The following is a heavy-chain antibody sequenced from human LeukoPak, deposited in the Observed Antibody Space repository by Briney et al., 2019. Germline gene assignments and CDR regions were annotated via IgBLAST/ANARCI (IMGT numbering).Heavy chain of an antibody. D-gene: IGHD6-19*01. Sequence: SETLSLTCTVSGGSISSYYWSWIRQPPGKGLEWIGYIYYSGSTNYNPSLKSRVTISVDTSKNQFSLKLSSVTAADTAVHYCARSGWWSESWFDPWGQGTLVTVSS. CDR3: ARSGWWSESWFDP. CDR1: GGSISSYY. CDR2: IYYSGST. V-gene: IGHV4-59*01. J-gene: IGHJ5*02.